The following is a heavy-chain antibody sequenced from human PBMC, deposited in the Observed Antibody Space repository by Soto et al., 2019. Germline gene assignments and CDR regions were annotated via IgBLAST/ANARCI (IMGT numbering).Heavy chain of an antibody. J-gene: IGHJ4*02. Sequence: QVQLVESGGGVVQPGRSLRLSCAASGFPFTSYGMHWVREGPDKGLEWVAIISYDGSDKYYADSVKGRFTISRDNSKNTLYLQMNGLRAEDTALYYCVGGQYYFDYRGQGTLVIVSS. CDR3: VGGQYYFDY. CDR2: ISYDGSDK. D-gene: IGHD3-10*01. CDR1: GFPFTSYG. V-gene: IGHV3-30*03.